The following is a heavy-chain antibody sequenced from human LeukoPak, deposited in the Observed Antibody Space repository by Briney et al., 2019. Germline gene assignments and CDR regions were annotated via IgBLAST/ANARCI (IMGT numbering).Heavy chain of an antibody. CDR1: GFTVSSNY. D-gene: IGHD5-18*01. J-gene: IGHJ4*02. Sequence: GGSLRLSCAASGFTVSSNYMSWVHQAPGKGLEWVSVIYSGGSTYYADSVKGRFTISRDNSKNTLYLQMNSLRAEDTAVYYCARGGGYSYGYIDYWGQGTLVTVSS. V-gene: IGHV3-53*01. CDR2: IYSGGST. CDR3: ARGGGYSYGYIDY.